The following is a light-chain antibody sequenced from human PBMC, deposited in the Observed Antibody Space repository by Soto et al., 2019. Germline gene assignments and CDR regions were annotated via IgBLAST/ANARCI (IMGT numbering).Light chain of an antibody. V-gene: IGLV2-14*01. CDR1: SSDVGGYHY. J-gene: IGLJ1*01. CDR3: SSYRSSSTPYF. Sequence: QSALTQPASVSGSPGKSITISCTGTSSDVGGYHYVSWYQQHPGKAPKLMIYDVSNRPSGVSNRFSGSKSGNTASLTISGLQAEDEADYYCSSYRSSSTPYFVGTGNKLAVL. CDR2: DVS.